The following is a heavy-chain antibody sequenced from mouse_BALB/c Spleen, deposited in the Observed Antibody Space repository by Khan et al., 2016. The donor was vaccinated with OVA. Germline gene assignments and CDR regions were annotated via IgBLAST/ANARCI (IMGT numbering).Heavy chain of an antibody. CDR3: AREEALYYFDY. V-gene: IGHV1S132*01. J-gene: IGHJ2*01. CDR2: IYPGTDNT. D-gene: IGHD3-2*02. CDR1: GYIFTSYW. Sequence: QVQLQQSGAELVRPGASVKLCKTSGYIFTSYWIHWVKQRSGQGLEWFARIYPGTDNTYYNEKLKDKVTLTADKSSSTVYMQLSSLKSEDSAVYFCAREEALYYFDYWGQGTTLTVSS.